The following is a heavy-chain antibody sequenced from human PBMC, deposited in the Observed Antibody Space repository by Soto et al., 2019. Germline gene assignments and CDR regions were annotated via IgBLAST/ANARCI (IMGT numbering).Heavy chain of an antibody. Sequence: HPGGSLRLSCAASGFTFSGSAMHWVRQSSGKGLEWVGRIRSKANSYATAYAASVKGRFTISRDDSKNTAYLQMNSLKTEDTAVYYCTRYPSIAAAGKRGPTEDWFDPWGQGTLVTVSS. CDR2: IRSKANSYAT. D-gene: IGHD6-13*01. CDR3: TRYPSIAAAGKRGPTEDWFDP. CDR1: GFTFSGSA. V-gene: IGHV3-73*01. J-gene: IGHJ5*02.